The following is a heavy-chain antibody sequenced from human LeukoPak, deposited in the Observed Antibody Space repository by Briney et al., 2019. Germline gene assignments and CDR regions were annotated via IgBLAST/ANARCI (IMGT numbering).Heavy chain of an antibody. CDR2: ISGSGDNT. D-gene: IGHD2/OR15-2a*01. V-gene: IGHV3-23*01. CDR1: GFTFSSYG. CDR3: AKVGTVYFPLDF. Sequence: GGSLRLSCAASGFTFSSYGMSWVRQAPGMGLEWVSGISGSGDNTYYADSVKGRFTMSRDNSKNTLYLQMNSLRAGDTAVYYCAKVGTVYFPLDFWGQGTLVTVSS. J-gene: IGHJ4*02.